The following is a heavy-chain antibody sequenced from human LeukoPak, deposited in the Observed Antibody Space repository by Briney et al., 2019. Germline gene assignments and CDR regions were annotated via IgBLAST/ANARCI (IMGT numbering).Heavy chain of an antibody. Sequence: PSETLSLTCTVSGDSISGSSNYWGWIRQPPGKGLEWIGSIYYSGSTYYNPSLKSRVTISVDTSKNQFSLKLSSVTAADTAVYYCANSIVVVPAAIGGVAFDIWGQGTMVTVSS. J-gene: IGHJ3*02. CDR2: IYYSGST. D-gene: IGHD2-2*02. V-gene: IGHV4-39*07. CDR1: GDSISGSSNY. CDR3: ANSIVVVPAAIGGVAFDI.